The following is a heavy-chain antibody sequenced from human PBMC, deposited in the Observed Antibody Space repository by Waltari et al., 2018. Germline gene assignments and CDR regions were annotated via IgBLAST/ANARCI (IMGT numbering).Heavy chain of an antibody. CDR3: ARGGGSITIFGVVSENMDV. CDR2: ISSSGSTI. D-gene: IGHD3-3*01. Sequence: EVQLVESGGGLVQPGGSLRLSCAASGFTFSSYEMNWVRQAPGQGLEWVSYISSSGSTIYYADSVKGRFTISRDNAKNSLYLQMNSLRAEDTAVYYCARGGGSITIFGVVSENMDVWGKGTTVTVSS. CDR1: GFTFSSYE. J-gene: IGHJ6*03. V-gene: IGHV3-48*03.